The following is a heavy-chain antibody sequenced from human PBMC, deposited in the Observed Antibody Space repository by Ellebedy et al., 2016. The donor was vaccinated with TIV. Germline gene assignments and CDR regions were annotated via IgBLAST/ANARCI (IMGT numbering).Heavy chain of an antibody. D-gene: IGHD6-6*01. Sequence: SETLSLXCTVSGGSISSYYWSWIRQPPGKGLEWIGYIYYSGSTNYNPSLKSRVTISVDTSKNQFSLKLSSVTAADTAVYYCARGRAEQLVDYWGQGTLVTVSS. CDR1: GGSISSYY. CDR3: ARGRAEQLVDY. CDR2: IYYSGST. J-gene: IGHJ4*02. V-gene: IGHV4-59*01.